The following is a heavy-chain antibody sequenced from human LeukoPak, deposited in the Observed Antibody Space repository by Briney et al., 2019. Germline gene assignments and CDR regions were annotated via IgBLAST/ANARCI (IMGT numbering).Heavy chain of an antibody. Sequence: PGGSLRLSCAASGFTFSDYSMRWVRQAPGKGLEWASSISGTGDVSKYADSVKGRFTISRDNSKNTLYLQVNSLRAEETAVYYCAKAFVPYYYGMDVWGQGTTVTVS. CDR1: GFTFSDYS. D-gene: IGHD2/OR15-2a*01. CDR2: ISGTGDVS. V-gene: IGHV3-23*01. J-gene: IGHJ6*02. CDR3: AKAFVPYYYGMDV.